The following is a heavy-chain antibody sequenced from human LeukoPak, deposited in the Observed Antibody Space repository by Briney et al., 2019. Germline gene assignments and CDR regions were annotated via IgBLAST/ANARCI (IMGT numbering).Heavy chain of an antibody. V-gene: IGHV3-23*01. J-gene: IGHJ4*02. CDR1: GFTFSSYA. D-gene: IGHD6-13*01. Sequence: HPGGSLRLSCAASGFTFSSYAMSWVRQAPGKGLEWVSAISGSGGSTYYADSVKGRFTISRDNSKNTLYLQMNSLRAEDTAVYYCASGSWYSPTGYYFDYWGQGTLVTVSS. CDR2: ISGSGGST. CDR3: ASGSWYSPTGYYFDY.